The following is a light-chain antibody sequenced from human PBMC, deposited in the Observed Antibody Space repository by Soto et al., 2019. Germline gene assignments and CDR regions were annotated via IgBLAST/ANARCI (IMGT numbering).Light chain of an antibody. Sequence: EIVLTESPCTLSLSPVERATLSCRASHSVPRSYLAWYQQKPGQAPRLLIYGTSSRATGIPDRFSGSGSGTDFTLTISRLEPEDFAVFYCQQYGSSITFGQGTRLEIK. CDR3: QQYGSSIT. J-gene: IGKJ5*01. CDR2: GTS. V-gene: IGKV3-20*01. CDR1: HSVPRSY.